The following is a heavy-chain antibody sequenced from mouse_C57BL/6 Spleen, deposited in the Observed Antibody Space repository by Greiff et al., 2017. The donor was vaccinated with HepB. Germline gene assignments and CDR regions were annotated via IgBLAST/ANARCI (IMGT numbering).Heavy chain of an antibody. CDR3: ARGGDYDGYYFDY. CDR2: IYPGDGDT. Sequence: VQVVESGPELVKPGASVKISCKASGYAFSSSWMNWVKQRPGKGLEWIGRIYPGDGDTNYNGKFKGKATLTADKSSSTAYMQLSSLTSEDSAVYFCARGGDYDGYYFDYWGQGTTLTVSS. CDR1: GYAFSSSW. J-gene: IGHJ2*01. D-gene: IGHD2-4*01. V-gene: IGHV1-82*01.